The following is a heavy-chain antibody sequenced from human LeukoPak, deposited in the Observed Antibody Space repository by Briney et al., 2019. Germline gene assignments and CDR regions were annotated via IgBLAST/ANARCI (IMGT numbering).Heavy chain of an antibody. D-gene: IGHD3-22*01. J-gene: IGHJ4*02. CDR2: IYYSGST. CDR1: GGSISSSSYY. V-gene: IGHV4-39*07. Sequence: SETLSLTCTVSGGSISSSSYYWGWIRQPPGKGLEWIGSIYYSGSTYYNPSLESRVTISVDTSKNQFSLKLSSVTAADTAVYYCARVALSMIVVVTTEYYFDYWGQGTLVTVSS. CDR3: ARVALSMIVVVTTEYYFDY.